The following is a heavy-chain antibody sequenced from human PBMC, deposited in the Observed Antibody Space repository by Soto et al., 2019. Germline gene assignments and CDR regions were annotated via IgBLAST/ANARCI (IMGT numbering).Heavy chain of an antibody. V-gene: IGHV4-4*07. CDR1: GGSISSYY. D-gene: IGHD1-26*01. J-gene: IGHJ5*02. CDR2: MYTSGST. CDR3: AREGGSPEEGNWFDP. Sequence: QVQLQESGPGLVKPSETLSLTCTVSGGSISSYYWSWIRQPAGKGLEWIGRMYTSGSTNYNPSLKSRVTMSVDTSKNQFSLKLSSVTAADTAVYYCAREGGSPEEGNWFDPWGQGTLVTVSS.